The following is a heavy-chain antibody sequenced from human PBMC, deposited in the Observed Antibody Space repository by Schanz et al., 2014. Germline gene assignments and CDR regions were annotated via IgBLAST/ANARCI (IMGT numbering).Heavy chain of an antibody. CDR3: ARGRTFDY. V-gene: IGHV1-46*01. J-gene: IGHJ4*02. Sequence: QVQLVQSGAEVKKPGASLKVSCKASEYTFTSYFIHWVRQAPGQGLEWMGIINLYGGSTNYAQKSRSRVTMTRNTSMSTAYMELHILTSEDTAVDDCARGRTFDYWGQGTRVTVSS. CDR1: EYTFTSYF. CDR2: INLYGGST.